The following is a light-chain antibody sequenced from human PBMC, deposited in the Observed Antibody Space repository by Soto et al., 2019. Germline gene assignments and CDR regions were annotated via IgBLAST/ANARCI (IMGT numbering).Light chain of an antibody. CDR3: QHSYNIPLT. J-gene: IGKJ1*01. CDR1: QSITNF. Sequence: DDQMTQSASALSASLGDRVTITCRASQSITNFLNWYQQRPGKAPNLLIYAASSLQSGVPSSFSGSGSGTTFTLTISNLQPEDFATYYCQHSYNIPLTVGQGTKVGIK. V-gene: IGKV1-39*01. CDR2: AAS.